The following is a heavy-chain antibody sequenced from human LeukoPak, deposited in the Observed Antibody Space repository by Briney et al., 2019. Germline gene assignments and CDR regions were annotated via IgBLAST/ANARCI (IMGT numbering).Heavy chain of an antibody. J-gene: IGHJ4*02. CDR2: IIPIFGTA. CDR3: ARERRSFDYFDY. V-gene: IGHV1-69*05. CDR1: GGTFSSYA. Sequence: SVKVSCKASGGTFSSYAISWVRQPPGQGLEWMGGIIPIFGTANYAQKFQGRVTITTDESTSTAYMELSSMRSEDTAVYYCARERRSFDYFDYWGQGTLVTVSS. D-gene: IGHD3-16*02.